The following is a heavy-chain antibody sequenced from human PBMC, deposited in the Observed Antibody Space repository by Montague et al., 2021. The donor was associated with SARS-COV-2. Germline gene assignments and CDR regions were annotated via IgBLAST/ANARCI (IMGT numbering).Heavy chain of an antibody. V-gene: IGHV4-39*07. D-gene: IGHD2-15*01. CDR3: GRVILSATSNPLDC. Sequence: SETLSLTCTVSGGSISSYHHYWGWIRQPPGKGLEWIGAMYYSGSTWLNPSLKSRVTISVDTSKNQLSLNLRSVTAADTAVYFCGRVILSATSNPLDCWSPGTLVTVSS. CDR2: MYYSGST. CDR1: GGSISSYHHY. J-gene: IGHJ4*02.